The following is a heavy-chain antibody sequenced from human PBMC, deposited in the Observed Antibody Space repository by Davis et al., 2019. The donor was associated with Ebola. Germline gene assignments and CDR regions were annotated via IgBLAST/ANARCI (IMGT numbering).Heavy chain of an antibody. Sequence: PSETLSLTCTVSGGSISSSSYYWGWIRQPPGKGLELIGSIYYSGSTYYNPSLKSRVTISADTSKNQFSLKLSSVTAADTAVYYCARRYSNSWYPFDYWGQGTLVTVSS. D-gene: IGHD6-13*01. CDR2: IYYSGST. V-gene: IGHV4-39*01. J-gene: IGHJ4*02. CDR1: GGSISSSSYY. CDR3: ARRYSNSWYPFDY.